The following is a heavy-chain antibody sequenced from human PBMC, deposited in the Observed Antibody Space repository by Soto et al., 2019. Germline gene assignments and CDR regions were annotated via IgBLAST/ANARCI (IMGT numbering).Heavy chain of an antibody. CDR3: ARVVGSWPHNWFDP. Sequence: SETLSLTCAVYGGSFSGYYGSWIRQPPGKGLEWIGEINHSGSTNYNPSLKSRVTISVDTSKNQFSLKLSSVTAADTAVYHCARVVGSWPHNWFDPWGQGTLVTVSS. J-gene: IGHJ5*02. CDR2: INHSGST. D-gene: IGHD6-13*01. CDR1: GGSFSGYY. V-gene: IGHV4-34*01.